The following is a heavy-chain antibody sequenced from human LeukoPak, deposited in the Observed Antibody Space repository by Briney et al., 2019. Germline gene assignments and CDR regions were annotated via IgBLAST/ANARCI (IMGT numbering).Heavy chain of an antibody. V-gene: IGHV1-69*05. Sequence: SVKVSCKASGGTFSSYAISWVRQAPGQGLEWMGGIIPIFGTANYAQKFQGRVTITTDESTSTAYMELSSLRSEDTAVYYCAREITGSYSNEHHAFDIWGQGTMVTVSS. J-gene: IGHJ3*02. CDR1: GGTFSSYA. D-gene: IGHD4-11*01. CDR3: AREITGSYSNEHHAFDI. CDR2: IIPIFGTA.